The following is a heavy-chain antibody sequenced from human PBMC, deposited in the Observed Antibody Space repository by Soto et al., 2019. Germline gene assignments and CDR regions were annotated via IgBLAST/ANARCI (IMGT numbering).Heavy chain of an antibody. CDR2: VSPNSGNK. J-gene: IGHJ4*02. CDR3: ARERMGGDYDL. V-gene: IGHV1-18*01. Sequence: GASVKVSCKASGYPFSSYGIGWVRLAPGQGLEWLGWVSPNSGNKHYAQKFRGRVTMTTDTSTNTAYMDLRTLTSDDTAVYYCARERMGGDYDLWGQGTQVTVPQ. CDR1: GYPFSSYG. D-gene: IGHD2-21*02.